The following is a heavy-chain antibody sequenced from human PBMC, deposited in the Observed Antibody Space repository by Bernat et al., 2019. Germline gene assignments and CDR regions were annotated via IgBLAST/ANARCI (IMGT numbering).Heavy chain of an antibody. Sequence: QVQLVESGGGVVQPGRSLRLSCAASGFTFSSYGMHWVRQAPGKGLEWVAVISCDGSNKYYADSVKGRFTISRDNSKNTLYLQMNSLRAEDTAVYYCAKDSCSGGSCYEPDYWGQGTLVTVSS. CDR1: GFTFSSYG. D-gene: IGHD2-15*01. CDR3: AKDSCSGGSCYEPDY. V-gene: IGHV3-30*18. CDR2: ISCDGSNK. J-gene: IGHJ4*02.